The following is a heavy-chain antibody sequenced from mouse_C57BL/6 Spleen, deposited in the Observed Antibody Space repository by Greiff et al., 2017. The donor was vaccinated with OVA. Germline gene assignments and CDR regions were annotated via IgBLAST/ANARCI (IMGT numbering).Heavy chain of an antibody. CDR1: GYTFTSYW. V-gene: IGHV1-64*01. Sequence: QVQLQQPGAELVKPGASVKLSCKASGYTFTSYWMHWVKQRPGQGLEWIGMIHPNSGSTNYNEKFKSKATLTVDKSSSTAYMQLSSLTSEDSAVYYCARYYGSRSYCDYWGQGTTLTVSS. D-gene: IGHD1-1*01. CDR3: ARYYGSRSYCDY. CDR2: IHPNSGST. J-gene: IGHJ2*01.